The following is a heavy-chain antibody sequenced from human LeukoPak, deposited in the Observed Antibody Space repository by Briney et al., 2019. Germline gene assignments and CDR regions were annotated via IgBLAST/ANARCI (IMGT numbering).Heavy chain of an antibody. V-gene: IGHV4-30-4*08. Sequence: LRLSCAASGFIVSGNYMSWIRQPPGKGLEWIGYIYYSGSTYYNPSLKSRVTISVDTSKNQFSLKLSSVTAADTAVYYCARDHEPGYYYGSGSYYDYYYGMDVWGQGTTVTVSS. CDR2: IYYSGST. J-gene: IGHJ6*02. CDR1: GFIVSGNY. D-gene: IGHD3-10*01. CDR3: ARDHEPGYYYGSGSYYDYYYGMDV.